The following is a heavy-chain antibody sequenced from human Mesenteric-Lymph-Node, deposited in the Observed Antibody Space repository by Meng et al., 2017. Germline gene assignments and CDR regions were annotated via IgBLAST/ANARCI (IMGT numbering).Heavy chain of an antibody. V-gene: IGHV4-59*08. CDR2: IFHNSKT. CDR1: GGSSSGCY. CDR3: ARHNANHYGDWFDP. Sequence: SLRGLEQPSEPLLLSCTSSGGSSSGCYCIWCSQHQGKELQWIGDIFHNSKTTYYTSLHRRVTMSVDTSSNQFSLKQTSVAAAATAAYYCARHNANHYGDWFDPWGQGALVTVSS. J-gene: IGHJ5*02. D-gene: IGHD4-17*01.